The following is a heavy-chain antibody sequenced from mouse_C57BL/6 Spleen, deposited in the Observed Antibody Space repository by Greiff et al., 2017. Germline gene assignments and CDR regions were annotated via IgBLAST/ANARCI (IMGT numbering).Heavy chain of an antibody. D-gene: IGHD1-1*01. CDR1: GFNIKDDY. CDR3: TTTVVPDWYFDV. CDR2: IDPENGDT. V-gene: IGHV14-4*01. J-gene: IGHJ1*03. Sequence: EVQLQQSGAELVRPGASVKLSCTASGFNIKDDYMHWVKQRPEQGLEWIGWIDPENGDTEYASKFQGKATITADTSSNTAYLQLSSLTSEDTAVYYCTTTVVPDWYFDVWGTGTTVTVSS.